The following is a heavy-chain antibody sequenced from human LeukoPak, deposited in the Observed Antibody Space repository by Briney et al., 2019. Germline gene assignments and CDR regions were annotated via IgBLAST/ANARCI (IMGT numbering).Heavy chain of an antibody. J-gene: IGHJ4*02. Sequence: PGGSLRLSCAASGFTFSSYSMNRVRQAPGKGREGVSYITSNSVTRFYADSVRGRFTISRDNSKNTLYLQMNNLTVEDTAIYYCAKDHATGWNLDFDFDDWGQGTLVTVSS. CDR2: ITSNSVTR. D-gene: IGHD1-1*01. V-gene: IGHV3-48*04. CDR3: AKDHATGWNLDFDFDD. CDR1: GFTFSSYS.